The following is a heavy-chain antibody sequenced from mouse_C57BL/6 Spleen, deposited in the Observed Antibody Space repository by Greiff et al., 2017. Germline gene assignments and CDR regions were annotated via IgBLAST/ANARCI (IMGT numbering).Heavy chain of an antibody. J-gene: IGHJ2*01. V-gene: IGHV5-17*01. CDR3: ARSMGTSFDY. D-gene: IGHD2-14*01. CDR2: ISSGSSTN. CDR1: GFTFSDYG. Sequence: EVKLVESGGGLVKPGGSLKLSCAASGFTFSDYGMHWVRQAPEKGLEWVAYISSGSSTNYYADTVKGRFTISRDKAKNTLFLQMTSLRSEDTAMYYGARSMGTSFDYWGQGTTLTVSS.